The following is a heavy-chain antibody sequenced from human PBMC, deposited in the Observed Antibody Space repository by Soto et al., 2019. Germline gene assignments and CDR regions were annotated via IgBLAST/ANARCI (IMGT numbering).Heavy chain of an antibody. CDR1: GGTLNNYL. V-gene: IGHV1-69*01. J-gene: IGHJ4*02. CDR2: IIPISGKS. Sequence: QVQLVQSGADVKKPGSSVKVSCKASGGTLNNYLITWVRQAPGQGLEWMGEIIPISGKSTFAQKFQARVKITAVESTSTAYMELSSLRSEDTAVYYCARGGVDTITFDYWGPGTLVTVSS. D-gene: IGHD4-4*01. CDR3: ARGGVDTITFDY.